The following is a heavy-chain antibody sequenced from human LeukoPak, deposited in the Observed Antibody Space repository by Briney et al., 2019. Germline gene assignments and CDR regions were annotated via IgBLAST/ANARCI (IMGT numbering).Heavy chain of an antibody. V-gene: IGHV3-23*01. CDR2: ISGSGGST. CDR1: GFTFSSYA. CDR3: AKVRSYSSSSYIDY. J-gene: IGHJ4*02. Sequence: GGSLRLSCAASGFTFSSYAMSWVRQAPGKGLEWVSAISGSGGSTYYADSMKGRFTISRDNSKNTLYLQMNSLRAEDTAVYYCAKVRSYSSSSYIDYWDQGTLVTVSS. D-gene: IGHD6-6*01.